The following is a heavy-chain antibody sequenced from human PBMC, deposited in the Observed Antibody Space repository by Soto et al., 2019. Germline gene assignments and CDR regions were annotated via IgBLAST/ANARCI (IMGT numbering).Heavy chain of an antibody. CDR2: IYYSGST. CDR3: ARRRYGGNFYWYFDL. D-gene: IGHD4-17*01. J-gene: IGHJ2*01. Sequence: QLQLQESGPGLVKPSETLSLTCTVSGGSISSSXXXWGWXRXPXGXXXXWRGSIYYSGSTYYDPSFKSRVTIAVETSKNQFSLKLRSVTAADTALYYCARRRYGGNFYWYFDLWGRGPLVTVAS. CDR1: GGSISSSXXX. V-gene: IGHV4-39*01.